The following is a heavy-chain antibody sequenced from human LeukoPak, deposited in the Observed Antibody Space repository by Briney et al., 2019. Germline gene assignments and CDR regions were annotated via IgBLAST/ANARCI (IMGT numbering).Heavy chain of an antibody. CDR2: ISGSGGST. CDR1: GFTFSSYA. V-gene: IGHV3-23*01. J-gene: IGHJ6*02. Sequence: PGGSLRLSCAASGFTFSSYAMSWVRQAPGKGLEWVSAISGSGGSTYYADSVKGRFTISRDNAKNSLYLQMNSLRAEDTAVYYCARDLVAATRGYYYGMDVWGQGTAVTVSS. D-gene: IGHD2-15*01. CDR3: ARDLVAATRGYYYGMDV.